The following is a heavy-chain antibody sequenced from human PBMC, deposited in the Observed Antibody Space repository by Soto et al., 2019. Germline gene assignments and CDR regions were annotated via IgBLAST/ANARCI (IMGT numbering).Heavy chain of an antibody. V-gene: IGHV4-31*03. CDR3: ARVCGGDCHYCMDV. J-gene: IGHJ6*02. Sequence: QVQLQESGPGLVKPSQTLSLTCTVSGGSISSGGYYWSWIRQHPGKGLEWIGYIYYSGSTYYNPSLKIRVTISVYTSKNQFSLKLSSVTAADTAVYYCARVCGGDCHYCMDVWVQGTTVTVSS. D-gene: IGHD2-21*02. CDR1: GGSISSGGYY. CDR2: IYYSGST.